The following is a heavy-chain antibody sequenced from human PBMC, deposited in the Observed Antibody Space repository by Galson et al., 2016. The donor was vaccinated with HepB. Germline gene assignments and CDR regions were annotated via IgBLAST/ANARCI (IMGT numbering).Heavy chain of an antibody. CDR3: ATRVRYYYYMDV. J-gene: IGHJ6*03. CDR1: GGSFSDYY. Sequence: LSLTCAVYGGSFSDYYWTWIRQPPGKGLEWIGEIIHSGTTNYNSSLKSRVTISVDTSKNQFSLKLNSLTAADTAVYYCATRVRYYYYMDVWGKGTTVTVSS. V-gene: IGHV4-34*12. CDR2: IIHSGTT.